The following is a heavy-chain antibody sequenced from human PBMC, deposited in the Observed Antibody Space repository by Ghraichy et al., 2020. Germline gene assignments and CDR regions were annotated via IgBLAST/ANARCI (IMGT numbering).Heavy chain of an antibody. CDR1: GFTFSSYW. J-gene: IGHJ3*02. Sequence: LSLTCAASGFTFSSYWMSWVRQAPGKGLEWVANIKQDGSEKYYVDSVKGRFTISRDNAKNSLYLQMNSLRAEDTAVYYCARDPAMETGGAFDIWGQGTMVTVSS. V-gene: IGHV3-7*01. CDR3: ARDPAMETGGAFDI. D-gene: IGHD1-14*01. CDR2: IKQDGSEK.